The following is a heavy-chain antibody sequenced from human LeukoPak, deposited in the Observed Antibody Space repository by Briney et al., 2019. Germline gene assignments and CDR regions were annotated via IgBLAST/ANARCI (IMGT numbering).Heavy chain of an antibody. J-gene: IGHJ4*02. Sequence: GGSLRLSCAASGFTFSSYAMHWVRQAPGKGLEWVAVISYDGSNKYYADSVKGRFTISRDNSKNTLYLQMNSQRAEDTAVYYCARGVVVTPPIYYCDYWGQGTLVTVSS. CDR2: ISYDGSNK. CDR3: ARGVVVTPPIYYCDY. CDR1: GFTFSSYA. D-gene: IGHD4-23*01. V-gene: IGHV3-30*04.